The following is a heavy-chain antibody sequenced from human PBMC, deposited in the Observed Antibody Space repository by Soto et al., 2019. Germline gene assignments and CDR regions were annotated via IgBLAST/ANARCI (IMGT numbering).Heavy chain of an antibody. Sequence: QITLKESGPTLVKPTQTLTLTCTFSAFSLSTGGVGVGWIRQPPGKALEWLALIYWDDDKRYSPSLRSRLTTTKDTAKNQVVLTMTNMDAVDTATYCCIRGRGGGEGVEGDASYDGYGMDVWGQGTTVTVSS. CDR2: IYWDDDK. J-gene: IGHJ6*02. D-gene: IGHD3-16*01. CDR1: AFSLSTGGVG. CDR3: IRGRGGGEGVEGDASYDGYGMDV. V-gene: IGHV2-5*02.